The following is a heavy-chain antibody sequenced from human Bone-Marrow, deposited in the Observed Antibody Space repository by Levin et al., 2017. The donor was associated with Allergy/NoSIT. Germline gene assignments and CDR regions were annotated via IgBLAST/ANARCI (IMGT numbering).Heavy chain of an antibody. D-gene: IGHD4/OR15-4a*01. CDR3: ARDVYGGSFEG. CDR2: ISEDGSEK. J-gene: IGHJ4*02. CDR1: GVTFTSFW. Sequence: PGGSLRLSCEGSGVTFTSFWMTWVRQAPGRGLEWLANISEDGSEKNCVPSLRGRCTISRDNAKKSVYLQLNSLRDEDTAVYYCARDVYGGSFEGWGQGTLVTVSS. V-gene: IGHV3-7*01.